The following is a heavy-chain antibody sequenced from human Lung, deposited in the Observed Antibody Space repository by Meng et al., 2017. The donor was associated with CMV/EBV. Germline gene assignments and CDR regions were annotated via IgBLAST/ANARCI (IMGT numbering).Heavy chain of an antibody. Sequence: LTXAASGFSFSSYSLNWVRQAPGKGLEWVSSISSTSNYIYYADSVEGRFSISRDNAKNSVHLQMNSLRADDSAVYYCARDEPPIGSGGPTRYFQHWGQGTLVTVSS. J-gene: IGHJ1*01. CDR1: GFSFSSYS. D-gene: IGHD6-13*01. CDR3: ARDEPPIGSGGPTRYFQH. V-gene: IGHV3-21*01. CDR2: ISSTSNYI.